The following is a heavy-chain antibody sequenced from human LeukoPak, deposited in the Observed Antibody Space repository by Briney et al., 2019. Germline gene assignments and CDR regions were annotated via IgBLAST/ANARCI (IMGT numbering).Heavy chain of an antibody. Sequence: GGSLRLSCAASGFTFSNAWMSWVRQAPGKGLEWVGRIRSKTDGETTDYAAPVKGRFTISRDDSKNTLYLQMNSLKSEDTAVYYCTTGRMVRGVLLDYWGQGTLLTVSS. V-gene: IGHV3-15*01. CDR2: IRSKTDGETT. J-gene: IGHJ4*02. CDR1: GFTFSNAW. D-gene: IGHD3-10*01. CDR3: TTGRMVRGVLLDY.